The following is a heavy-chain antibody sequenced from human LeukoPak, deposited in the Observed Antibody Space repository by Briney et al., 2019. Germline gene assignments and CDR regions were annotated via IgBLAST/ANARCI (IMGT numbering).Heavy chain of an antibody. CDR2: IYWDDDK. CDR1: GFSLRTSGVG. Sequence: SSATLVNRTQTLTLTCIVSGFSLRTSGVGVGWIRQPPGKALEWLALIYWDDDKRYSPSLKSRLTITKDTSKNQVVLTMTNMGPVDTATYYCARRLVVYPFDYWGRGILVTVSS. J-gene: IGHJ4*02. V-gene: IGHV2-5*02. CDR3: ARRLVVYPFDY.